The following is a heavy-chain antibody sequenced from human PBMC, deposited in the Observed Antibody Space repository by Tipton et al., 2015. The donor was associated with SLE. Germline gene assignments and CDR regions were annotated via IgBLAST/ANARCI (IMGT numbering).Heavy chain of an antibody. Sequence: TLSLTCTVSGGSISSYYWSWIRQPPGKGLEWIGYIYTTGSSNHNPSLKGRVTMSVDTSKNQFSLSVNSVTAADTAVYYCARSMLTTKRVFDYWGQGTLVTVSS. CDR2: IYTTGSS. D-gene: IGHD3-16*01. CDR3: ARSMLTTKRVFDY. J-gene: IGHJ4*02. CDR1: GGSISSYY. V-gene: IGHV4-59*01.